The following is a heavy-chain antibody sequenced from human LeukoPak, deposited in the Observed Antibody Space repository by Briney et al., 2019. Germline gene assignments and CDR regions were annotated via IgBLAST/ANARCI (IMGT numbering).Heavy chain of an antibody. CDR3: ARDHSKSSGRGSS. V-gene: IGHV1-69*13. CDR2: IIPIFGTA. J-gene: IGHJ4*02. CDR1: GGTFSSYA. Sequence: SVKVSCKASGGTFSSYAISWVRQAPGQGLEWMGGIIPIFGTANYAQKFQGRVTITADESTSTAYMELKSLRSEDTAVYYCARDHSKSSGRGSSWGQGTLVTVSS. D-gene: IGHD6-19*01.